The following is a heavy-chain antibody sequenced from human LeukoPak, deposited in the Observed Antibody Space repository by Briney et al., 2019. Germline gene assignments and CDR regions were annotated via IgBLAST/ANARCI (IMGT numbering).Heavy chain of an antibody. Sequence: GGSLRLSCTASGFTFGDYAMSWVRQAPRRGLEWVGFIRSKAYGGTTEYAASVKGRCTISRDDSKSIAYLQMNSLKTEDTAVYYCTRDRNRYYDFWSGYYSHWGQGTLVTVSS. CDR3: TRDRNRYYDFWSGYYSH. CDR1: GFTFGDYA. D-gene: IGHD3-3*01. V-gene: IGHV3-49*04. CDR2: IRSKAYGGTT. J-gene: IGHJ4*02.